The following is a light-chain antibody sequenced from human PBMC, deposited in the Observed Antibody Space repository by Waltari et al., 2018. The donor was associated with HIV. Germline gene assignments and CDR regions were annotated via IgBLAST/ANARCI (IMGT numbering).Light chain of an antibody. J-gene: IGLJ2*01. CDR1: KLGNKY. CDR3: VLNLGRGIVV. Sequence: SYELTQPPSMSVSPGQTASITCSGDKLGNKYAFWYQQKPGQSPVVVIHQDNKRPSGIPERFSGSNSGNTATLTISGAQPLDEADYYCVLNLGRGIVVFGGGTKLTVL. CDR2: QDN. V-gene: IGLV3-1*01.